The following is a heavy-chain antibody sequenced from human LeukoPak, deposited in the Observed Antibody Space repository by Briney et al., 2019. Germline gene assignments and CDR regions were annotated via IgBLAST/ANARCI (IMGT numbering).Heavy chain of an antibody. CDR3: AKRTEDAFDI. CDR2: ITASGTTT. Sequence: GGSLRLSCEGSGMTFRMCAMSWVRQAPGKGLEWVSSITASGTTTYYADSLKGRFTISRDNSKNTLYLQMNSLRAEDTAVYYCAKRTEDAFDIWGQGTMVTASS. D-gene: IGHD4-17*01. J-gene: IGHJ3*02. V-gene: IGHV3-23*01. CDR1: GMTFRMCA.